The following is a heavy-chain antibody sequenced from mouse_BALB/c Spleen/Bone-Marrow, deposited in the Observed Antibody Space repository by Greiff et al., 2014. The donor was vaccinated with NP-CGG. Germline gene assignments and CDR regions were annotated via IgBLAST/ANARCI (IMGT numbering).Heavy chain of an antibody. CDR1: GYTFTDYN. D-gene: IGHD4-1*01. CDR3: ARGNWDFAY. J-gene: IGHJ3*01. Sequence: EVQLQQSGPELVRPGASVKISCKASGYTFTDYNIYWVKQSHGKSLEWIGYIYPYSGGTGYNQKFKSKATLTVDNSSTTAYMELRSLTSEDSAVYYCARGNWDFAYWVQGTLVTVST. V-gene: IGHV1S29*02. CDR2: IYPYSGGT.